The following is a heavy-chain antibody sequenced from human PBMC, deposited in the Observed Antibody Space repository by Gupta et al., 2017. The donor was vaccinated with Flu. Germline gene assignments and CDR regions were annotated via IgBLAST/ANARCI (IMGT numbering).Heavy chain of an antibody. CDR1: GGSISSGGYY. J-gene: IGHJ6*02. Sequence: QVQLQESGPGLVKPSQTLSLTCTVSGGSISSGGYYWRWIRQHPGKGLEWIGYSYYSGSTYYNPSLKSRVTISVDTSKNQFSLKLSSVTAADTAVYYCARDRPYYYGSGIYYGMDVWGQGTTVTVSS. CDR3: ARDRPYYYGSGIYYGMDV. V-gene: IGHV4-31*03. D-gene: IGHD3-10*01. CDR2: SYYSGST.